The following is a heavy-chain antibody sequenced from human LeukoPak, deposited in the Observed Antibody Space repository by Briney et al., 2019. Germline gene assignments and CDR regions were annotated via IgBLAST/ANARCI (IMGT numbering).Heavy chain of an antibody. D-gene: IGHD1-1*01. J-gene: IGHJ3*02. V-gene: IGHV1-24*01. CDR2: FEPEEGEHGET. CDR3: ATDRLEIYALHI. Sequence: GASVKVSCKVSGYSLSDLSIHWVRHVPGKGLEWMGGFEPEEGEHGETIYAQKLEGRLTLTEDTATDTAYMELVSLTSADTAVYYCATDRLEIYALHIWGQGTVVTVSS. CDR1: GYSLSDLS.